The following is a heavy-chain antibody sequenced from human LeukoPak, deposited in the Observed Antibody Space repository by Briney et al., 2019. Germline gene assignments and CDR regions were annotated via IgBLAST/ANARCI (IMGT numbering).Heavy chain of an antibody. CDR2: IATGSDYI. Sequence: GGSLRLSCAASGFTFSTYSMNWVRQAPGKGLEWVSSIATGSDYIYYAGSLKGRFTISRDNAKNSLYLHMNSLRPDDTAVYYCARGRSITILRGVAISDGFDIWGQGTKVTVS. J-gene: IGHJ3*02. CDR1: GFTFSTYS. V-gene: IGHV3-21*06. CDR3: ARGRSITILRGVAISDGFDI. D-gene: IGHD3-10*01.